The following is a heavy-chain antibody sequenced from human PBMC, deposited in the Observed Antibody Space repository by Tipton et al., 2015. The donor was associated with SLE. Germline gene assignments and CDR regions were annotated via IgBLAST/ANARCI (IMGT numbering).Heavy chain of an antibody. CDR2: IYTSGST. Sequence: TLSLTCTVSGGSISSYYWSWIRQPPGKGLEWIGYIYTSGSTNYNPSLKSRVTISVDTSKNQFSLKLSSVTAADTAVDYCARGLGSGWYDEYFQHWGQGTLVTVSS. V-gene: IGHV4-4*08. J-gene: IGHJ1*01. CDR1: GGSISSYY. CDR3: ARGLGSGWYDEYFQH. D-gene: IGHD6-19*01.